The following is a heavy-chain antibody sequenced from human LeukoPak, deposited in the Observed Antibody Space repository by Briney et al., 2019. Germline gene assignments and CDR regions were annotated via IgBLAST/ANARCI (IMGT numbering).Heavy chain of an antibody. CDR1: GFSLSTSAVA. J-gene: IGHJ4*02. CDR2: VYGDDNK. Sequence: SGPTLVKPTQTLTLTCTFSGFSLSTSAVAVGWIRQPPGKALEWVALVYGDDNKRYSPSLNSRLTITKDTSKNQVVLTMTNMDPVDTATYYCAHGGREESFDYWGQGTLVTVSS. CDR3: AHGGREESFDY. V-gene: IGHV2-5*02. D-gene: IGHD1-26*01.